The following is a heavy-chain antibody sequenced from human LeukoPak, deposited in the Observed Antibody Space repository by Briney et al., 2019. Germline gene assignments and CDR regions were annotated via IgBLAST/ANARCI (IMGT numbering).Heavy chain of an antibody. CDR2: ISSRSSYI. D-gene: IGHD3-10*01. CDR1: GFTFSSYS. Sequence: GGSLRLSCAASGFTFSSYSMNWVRQAPGKGLEWVSSISSRSSYIYYADSVKGRFTISRDNAKNSLYLQMNSLRAEDTAVYYCARDTRGRYMDVWGKGTTVTVSS. V-gene: IGHV3-21*01. J-gene: IGHJ6*03. CDR3: ARDTRGRYMDV.